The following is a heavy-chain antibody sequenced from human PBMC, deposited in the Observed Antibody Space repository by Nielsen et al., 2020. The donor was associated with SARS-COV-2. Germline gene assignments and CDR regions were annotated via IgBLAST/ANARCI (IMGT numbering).Heavy chain of an antibody. Sequence: ASVKVSCKASGYTFTSYGISWARQAPGQGLEWMGWISAYNGNTNYAQKLQGRVTMTTDTSTSTAYMELRSLRSDDTAVYYCASPGVVVAASDAFDIWGQGTMVTVSS. CDR2: ISAYNGNT. CDR1: GYTFTSYG. J-gene: IGHJ3*02. CDR3: ASPGVVVAASDAFDI. D-gene: IGHD2-15*01. V-gene: IGHV1-18*01.